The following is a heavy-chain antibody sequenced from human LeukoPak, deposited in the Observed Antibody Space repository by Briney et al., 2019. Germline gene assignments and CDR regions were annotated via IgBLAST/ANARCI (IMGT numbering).Heavy chain of an antibody. CDR2: ISSDGNT. Sequence: GGSLRLSCAASGFTVSSSSMNWVRLGPGKGLEWVSVISSDGNTYYADSVKGRFTISRDNSRNTLSLQMHGLRADDTAVYYCARGQEQFSSPWQWGPRRKNFYGMDVWGQGTTVTVSS. V-gene: IGHV3-66*01. CDR1: GFTVSSSS. J-gene: IGHJ6*02. CDR3: ARGQEQFSSPWQWGPRRKNFYGMDV. D-gene: IGHD6-19*01.